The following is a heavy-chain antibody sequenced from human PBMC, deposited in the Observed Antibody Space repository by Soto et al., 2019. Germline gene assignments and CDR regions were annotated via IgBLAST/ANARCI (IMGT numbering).Heavy chain of an antibody. CDR2: IYYSGST. J-gene: IGHJ5*02. Sequence: SETLSLTCTVSGGSIRSYYLSWIRQPPGKGLEWIGYIYYSGSTNYNPSLKSRVTISVDTSKNQFSLKLSSVTAADTAVYYCAREWSSWDSINWFDPWGQGTLVTVSS. CDR1: GGSIRSYY. D-gene: IGHD6-13*01. CDR3: AREWSSWDSINWFDP. V-gene: IGHV4-59*01.